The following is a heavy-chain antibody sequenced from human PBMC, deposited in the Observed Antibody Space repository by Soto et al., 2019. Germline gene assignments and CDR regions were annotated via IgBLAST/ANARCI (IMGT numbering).Heavy chain of an antibody. V-gene: IGHV5-51*01. D-gene: IGHD2-15*01. J-gene: IGHJ6*02. CDR2: IYPGDSDT. Sequence: GESLKISCKGSGYSFTSYWIGRVRQMPGKGLEWMGIIYPGDSDTRYSPSFQGQVTISADKSISTAYLQWSSLKASDTAMYYCATQTDKIQGDYYYYYGMDVWGQGTTVTVSS. CDR1: GYSFTSYW. CDR3: ATQTDKIQGDYYYYYGMDV.